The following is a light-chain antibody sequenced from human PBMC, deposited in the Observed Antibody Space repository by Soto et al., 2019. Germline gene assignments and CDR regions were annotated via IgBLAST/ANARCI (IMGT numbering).Light chain of an antibody. V-gene: IGKV4-1*01. CDR3: QQYFSTPQT. CDR1: QSVLYSSNNKNY. J-gene: IGKJ1*01. CDR2: WAS. Sequence: DIVMTESPDSLAVSLGDRATINCKSSQSVLYSSNNKNYLAWYQQKPGQPPQLLIYWASTRESGVPDRFSGSGSGTDFTLTISSLQAEDVAVYYCQQYFSTPQTFGQGTKVDIK.